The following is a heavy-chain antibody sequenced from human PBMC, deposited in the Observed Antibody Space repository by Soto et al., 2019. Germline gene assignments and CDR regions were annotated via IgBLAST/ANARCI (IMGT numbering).Heavy chain of an antibody. CDR1: GFTFSSYG. J-gene: IGHJ6*02. D-gene: IGHD3-3*01. CDR2: ISYDGSNK. CDR3: AKEGFSTRFDTYYDGMDV. V-gene: IGHV3-30*18. Sequence: VQLVESGGGVVQPGRSLRLSCAASGFTFSSYGMHWVRQAPGKGLEWVAVISYDGSNKYYADSVKGRFTISRDNSKNTLYLQMNSLRAEDTAVYYCAKEGFSTRFDTYYDGMDVWGQGTTVTVSS.